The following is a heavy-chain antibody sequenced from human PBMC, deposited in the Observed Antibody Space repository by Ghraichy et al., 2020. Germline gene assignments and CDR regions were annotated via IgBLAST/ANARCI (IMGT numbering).Heavy chain of an antibody. CDR2: IYYSGST. J-gene: IGHJ5*02. CDR3: ARALGCSSTSCYGVNWFDP. CDR1: GGSISSYY. Sequence: SCTVSGGSISSYYWSWIRQPPGKGLEWIGYIYYSGSTNYNPSLKSRVTISVDTSKNQFSLKLSSVTAADTAVYYCARALGCSSTSCYGVNWFDPWGQGTLVTVSS. D-gene: IGHD2-2*01. V-gene: IGHV4-59*01.